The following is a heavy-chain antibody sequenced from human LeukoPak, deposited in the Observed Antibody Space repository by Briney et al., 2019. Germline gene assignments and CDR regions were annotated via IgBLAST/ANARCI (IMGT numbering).Heavy chain of an antibody. CDR3: ARDYDYAWGSYRYTEFDY. CDR2: ISSSSSYI. D-gene: IGHD3-16*02. V-gene: IGHV3-21*01. Sequence: PGGSLRLSCAASGFTFSSYSMNWVRQAPGKGLEWVSSISSSSSYIYYADSVKGRFTISRDNAKNSLYLQMNSLRAEDTAVYYCARDYDYAWGSYRYTEFDYWGQGTLVTVSS. J-gene: IGHJ4*02. CDR1: GFTFSSYS.